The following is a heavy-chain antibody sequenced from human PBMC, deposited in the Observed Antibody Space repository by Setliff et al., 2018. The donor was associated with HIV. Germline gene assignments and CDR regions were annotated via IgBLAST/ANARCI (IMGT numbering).Heavy chain of an antibody. Sequence: SYYWGWVRQAPGKGLEWVSYISSSSSSIYYGDSVKGRFTISRDNAKNSLDLEMHSLTDEDTAVYYCVRDPGGIFDAFDVWGQGAMVTVSS. CDR2: ISSSSSSI. CDR3: VRDPGGIFDAFDV. J-gene: IGHJ3*01. CDR1: SYY. D-gene: IGHD3-3*01. V-gene: IGHV3-48*02.